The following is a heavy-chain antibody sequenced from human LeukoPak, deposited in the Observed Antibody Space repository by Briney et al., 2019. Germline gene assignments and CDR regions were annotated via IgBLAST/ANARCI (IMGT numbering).Heavy chain of an antibody. V-gene: IGHV3-73*01. D-gene: IGHD3-22*01. CDR1: GFTFSGSA. J-gene: IGHJ4*02. Sequence: GGSLRLSCATSGFTFSGSAIHWVRQASGKGLEWVGRIRSKANSYATTDVASVRGRFSISRDDSKNAAYLQMNSLKTEDTAVYYCTRPSYDSSVSGVVYWGQGTLVTVSS. CDR3: TRPSYDSSVSGVVY. CDR2: IRSKANSYAT.